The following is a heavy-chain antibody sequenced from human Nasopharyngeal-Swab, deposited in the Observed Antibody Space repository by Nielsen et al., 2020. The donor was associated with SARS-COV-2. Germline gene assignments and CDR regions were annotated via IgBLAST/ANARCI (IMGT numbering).Heavy chain of an antibody. J-gene: IGHJ6*02. Sequence: SETLSLTCDVYGGSLSGYYWSWIRQPPGKGLEWIGEINHSGSTNYNPSLKSRVTISVDTSKNQFSLKLSSVTAADTAVYYCARAPIYGGNSFYYYYYGMDVWGQGTTVTVSS. D-gene: IGHD4-23*01. V-gene: IGHV4-34*01. CDR1: GGSLSGYY. CDR2: INHSGST. CDR3: ARAPIYGGNSFYYYYYGMDV.